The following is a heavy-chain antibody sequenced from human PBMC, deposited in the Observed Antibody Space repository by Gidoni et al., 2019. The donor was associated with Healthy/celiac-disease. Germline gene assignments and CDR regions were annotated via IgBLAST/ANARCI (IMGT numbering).Heavy chain of an antibody. CDR2: IIPILGIA. CDR3: ARDQGDWNDARVFDY. Sequence: QVPLVQSGAEVKKPGSSVKVSCKASGVTFSSYTISWVRQAPGQGLEWMGRIIPILGIANYAKKFQGRVTITADKSTSTAYMELSSLRSEDTAVYYCARDQGDWNDARVFDYWGQGTLVTVSS. J-gene: IGHJ4*02. CDR1: GVTFSSYT. D-gene: IGHD1-1*01. V-gene: IGHV1-69*08.